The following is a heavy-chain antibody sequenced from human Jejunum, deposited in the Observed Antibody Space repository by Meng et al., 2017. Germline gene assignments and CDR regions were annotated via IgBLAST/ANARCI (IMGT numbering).Heavy chain of an antibody. CDR1: GGSVGCACYQ. J-gene: IGHJ4*02. V-gene: IGHV4-61*01. D-gene: IGHD1-26*01. Sequence: QGQLQGGGPGLGRPSQLLPLICTFPGGSVGCACYQWGQIRQPPGGGLEWIGYANTNYNPSLKRRVTISLDTSRNLFSLSLTSVPAADTAVYYCARDSMGSLDYWGQGILVTVSS. CDR3: ARDSMGSLDY. CDR2: ANT.